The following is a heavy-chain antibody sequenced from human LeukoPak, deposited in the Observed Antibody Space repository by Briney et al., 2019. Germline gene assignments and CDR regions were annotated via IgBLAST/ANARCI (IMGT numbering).Heavy chain of an antibody. V-gene: IGHV4-34*01. D-gene: IGHD3-22*01. CDR3: ASGYYDSSGYNYRYFDY. Sequence: SETLSLTCAVDGGSFSGYYWSWIRQPPGKGLEWTGEINHSGSTNYNPSLKSRVTISVDTSKNQFSLKLSSVTAADTAVYYCASGYYDSSGYNYRYFDYWGQGTLVTVSS. J-gene: IGHJ4*02. CDR1: GGSFSGYY. CDR2: INHSGST.